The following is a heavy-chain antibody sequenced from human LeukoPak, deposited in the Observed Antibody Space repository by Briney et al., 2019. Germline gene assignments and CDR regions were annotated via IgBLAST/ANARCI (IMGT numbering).Heavy chain of an antibody. D-gene: IGHD3-3*01. J-gene: IGHJ4*02. Sequence: ASVKVSCKTSGYTFTRYHIHWVRQAPGQGLEWMGVINPSGGTTIYAQNFQGRVTMTRDTSTITVYMELSSLRSDDTAVYYCAREAIFGVVREYYFDYWGQGTLVTVS. CDR1: GYTFTRYH. CDR2: INPSGGTT. CDR3: AREAIFGVVREYYFDY. V-gene: IGHV1-46*01.